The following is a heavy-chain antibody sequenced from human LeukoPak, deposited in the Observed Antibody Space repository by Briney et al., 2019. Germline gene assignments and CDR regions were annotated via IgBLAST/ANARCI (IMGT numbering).Heavy chain of an antibody. J-gene: IGHJ4*02. D-gene: IGHD2-8*01. CDR1: GFTVSSNY. Sequence: PGGSLRLSCAASGFTVSSNYMSWVRQAPGKGLEWVSVIYSGNSTYYADSEKGRFTISRDNSKNTLYLQMNSLGAEDTAVYYCARSGGNGHFDYWGQGTLVTVSS. CDR3: ARSGGNGHFDY. V-gene: IGHV3-66*01. CDR2: IYSGNST.